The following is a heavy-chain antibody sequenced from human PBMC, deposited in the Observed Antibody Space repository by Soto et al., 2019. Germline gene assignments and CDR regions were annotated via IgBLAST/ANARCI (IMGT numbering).Heavy chain of an antibody. V-gene: IGHV2-26*01. J-gene: IGHJ4*02. CDR3: ARTIVVVTAIHFDY. Sequence: QVTLKESGPVLVKPTEPLTLTCTVSGFSLSNARMGVSWIRQPPGKALEWLAHIFSNDEKSYSTSLKSRLTITKDTSKSQVVLTMTNMDPVDTATYYCARTIVVVTAIHFDYWGQGTLVTVSS. CDR2: IFSNDEK. D-gene: IGHD2-21*02. CDR1: GFSLSNARMG.